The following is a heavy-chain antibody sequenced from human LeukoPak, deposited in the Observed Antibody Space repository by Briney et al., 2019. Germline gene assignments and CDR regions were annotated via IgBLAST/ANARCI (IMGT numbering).Heavy chain of an antibody. CDR2: INHSGCT. CDR1: GGSFSGYY. CDR3: ARLGGRYCTNGLCHFDY. J-gene: IGHJ4*02. D-gene: IGHD2-8*01. V-gene: IGHV4-34*01. Sequence: AETISLTCAVYGGSFSGYYWSWIRQPPGKGLEWIGEINHSGCTNYNPSLKSRVTVSVDTSKNQFSLKLSSVTAADTAAYYCARLGGRYCTNGLCHFDYWGKGTPVSSSS.